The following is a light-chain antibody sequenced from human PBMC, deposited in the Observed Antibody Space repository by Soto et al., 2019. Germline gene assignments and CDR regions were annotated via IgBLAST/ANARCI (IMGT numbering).Light chain of an antibody. Sequence: QSVLTQPPSVSAAPGQKVTISCYGSSSNIGNNYVSWYQQLPGTAPKLLIYDNNKRPSGIPDRFSGSKSGTSATLGITGLQTGDEADYYCGTCDSTLSAGHVVFGGGTKLTVL. CDR1: SSNIGNNY. V-gene: IGLV1-51*01. CDR2: DNN. CDR3: GTCDSTLSAGHVV. J-gene: IGLJ2*01.